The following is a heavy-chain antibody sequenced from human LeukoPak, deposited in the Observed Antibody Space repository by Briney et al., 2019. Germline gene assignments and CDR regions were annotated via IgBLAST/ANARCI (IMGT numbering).Heavy chain of an antibody. J-gene: IGHJ5*02. D-gene: IGHD6-13*01. CDR3: ARGEGKVGYSSSWNWFDP. CDR1: GGSISSYY. Sequence: PSETLSLTCTVSGGSISSYYWSWIRQPPGKGLEWIGYIYYSGSTNYNPSLKSRVTISVDTSKNQFSLKLSSVTAADTAVYYCARGEGKVGYSSSWNWFDPWGQGTLVTVSS. V-gene: IGHV4-59*01. CDR2: IYYSGST.